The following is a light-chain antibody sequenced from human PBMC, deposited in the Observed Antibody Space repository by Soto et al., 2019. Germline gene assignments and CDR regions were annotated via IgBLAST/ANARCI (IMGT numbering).Light chain of an antibody. CDR1: SSDVGAYNY. J-gene: IGLJ1*01. CDR3: NSYTSSNSYV. V-gene: IGLV2-14*03. CDR2: DVS. Sequence: QSALTQPASVSGSPGQSITISCTGTSSDVGAYNYVSWYQQHPGKAPKLMIYDVSNRPSGASSRFSGSKSGNTASLTISGLQAEDEADYFCNSYTSSNSYVFGNGTKLTVL.